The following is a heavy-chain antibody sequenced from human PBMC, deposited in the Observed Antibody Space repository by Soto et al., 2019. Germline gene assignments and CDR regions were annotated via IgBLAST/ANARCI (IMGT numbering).Heavy chain of an antibody. D-gene: IGHD2-21*02. Sequence: SETLSLTCTVSGGSISSGDYYWSWIRQPPGKGLEWIGYIYHSGSTYYNPSLKSRVTISVDTSKNQFSLKLSSVTAADTAVYYCARDGTAVGYYYGMDVWGQGTTLTVSS. J-gene: IGHJ6*02. CDR1: GGSISSGDYY. V-gene: IGHV4-30-4*01. CDR3: ARDGTAVGYYYGMDV. CDR2: IYHSGST.